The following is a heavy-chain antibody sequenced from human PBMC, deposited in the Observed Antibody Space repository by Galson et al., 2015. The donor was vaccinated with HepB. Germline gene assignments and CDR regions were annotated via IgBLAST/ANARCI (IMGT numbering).Heavy chain of an antibody. D-gene: IGHD1-26*01. J-gene: IGHJ4*02. CDR2: ITYDGSNK. V-gene: IGHV3-30-3*01. CDR3: ARGGGGYYDLEDY. CDR1: GFTFSSYA. Sequence: SLRLSCAASGFTFSSYAMHWVRQAPGKGLEWVAVITYDGSNKYYADSVKGRFTISRDKSKNTLYLQMNSLRAEDTAVYYCARGGGGYYDLEDYWGQGTLVTVSS.